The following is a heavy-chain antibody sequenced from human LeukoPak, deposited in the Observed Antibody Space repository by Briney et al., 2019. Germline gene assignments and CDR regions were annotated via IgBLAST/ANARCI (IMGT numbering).Heavy chain of an antibody. D-gene: IGHD6-19*01. Sequence: GGSLRLSCAASGFTFSSYAMSWVRQAPGKGLEWVSAISGSGGSTYYADSVKGRFTISRDNSKNTLYPQMNSLRAEDTAVYYCAKLDSSGWYLGWGNDAFDIWGQGTMVTVSS. CDR1: GFTFSSYA. CDR2: ISGSGGST. J-gene: IGHJ3*02. CDR3: AKLDSSGWYLGWGNDAFDI. V-gene: IGHV3-23*01.